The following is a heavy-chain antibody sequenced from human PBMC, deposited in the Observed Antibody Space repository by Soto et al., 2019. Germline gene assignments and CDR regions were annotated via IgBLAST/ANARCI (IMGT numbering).Heavy chain of an antibody. Sequence: DSVKGRFTISRDNSKNTLFLQMNSLGAEDTAVYYCAKDDGYSGYWGQGTLVTVSS. J-gene: IGHJ4*02. V-gene: IGHV3-30*02. CDR3: AKDDGYSGY. D-gene: IGHD4-4*01.